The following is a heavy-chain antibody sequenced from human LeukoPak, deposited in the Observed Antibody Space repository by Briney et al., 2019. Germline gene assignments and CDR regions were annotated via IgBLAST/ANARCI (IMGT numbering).Heavy chain of an antibody. D-gene: IGHD3-16*01. Sequence: ASVKVSCKASGYTFTGYYMHWVRQAPGQGLEWIGWIIVGSGATKCAQDFQERVTITRDLSTSTLYMELRSLTSEDTAVYYCAADLSNPRMGASYLDSWGQGTLVTVSS. J-gene: IGHJ4*02. V-gene: IGHV1-58*02. CDR1: GYTFTGYY. CDR3: AADLSNPRMGASYLDS. CDR2: IIVGSGAT.